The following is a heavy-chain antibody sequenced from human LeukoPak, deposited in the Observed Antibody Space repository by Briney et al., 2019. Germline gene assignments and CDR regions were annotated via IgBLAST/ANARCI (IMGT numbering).Heavy chain of an antibody. CDR3: ARRTVTRDWYFDL. J-gene: IGHJ2*01. CDR2: ISSSGTTI. V-gene: IGHV3-11*01. CDR1: GFTFSDYY. D-gene: IGHD4-17*01. Sequence: GGSLRLSCAASGFTFSDYYMSWIRQAPGKGLEWVSYISSSGTTIYYADSVKGRFTISRDNAKNSLYLQMNSLRAEDTAVYYCARRTVTRDWYFDLWGRGTLVTVSS.